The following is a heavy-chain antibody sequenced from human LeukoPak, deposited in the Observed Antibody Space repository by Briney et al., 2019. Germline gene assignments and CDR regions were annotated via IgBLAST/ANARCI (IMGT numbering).Heavy chain of an antibody. J-gene: IGHJ3*01. CDR3: ARDEAADGTNALDV. Sequence: ASVKVSCKASGFTFTDYYMHWVRQAPGQGLEWMGYIYPKSRDTNYEQNFQGRVTMTSDTSMSTVYTELTGLRSDDTAVYYCARDEAADGTNALDVWGQGTMVTISS. D-gene: IGHD6-13*01. CDR1: GFTFTDYY. V-gene: IGHV1-2*02. CDR2: IYPKSRDT.